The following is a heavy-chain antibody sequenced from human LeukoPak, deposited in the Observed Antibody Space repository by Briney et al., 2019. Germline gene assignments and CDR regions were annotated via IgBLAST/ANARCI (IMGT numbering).Heavy chain of an antibody. CDR1: GGSISSGGYY. V-gene: IGHV4-31*03. CDR2: IYYSGST. CDR3: ARNTNYYGSGRPDY. Sequence: SQTLSLTCTVSGGSISSGGYYWSWIRQHPGKGLEWNGYIYYSGSTCYNPSLKSRVTISVDTSKNQFSLKLSSVTAADTAVYYCARNTNYYGSGRPDYWGQGTLVTVSS. J-gene: IGHJ4*02. D-gene: IGHD3-10*01.